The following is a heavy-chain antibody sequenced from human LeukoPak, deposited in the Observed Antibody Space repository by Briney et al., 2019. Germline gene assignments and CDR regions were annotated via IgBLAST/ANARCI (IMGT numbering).Heavy chain of an antibody. CDR1: GGSFSGYY. CDR2: INHSGST. CDR3: ARHIAHCSSTSCYTPRYYYYMDV. J-gene: IGHJ6*03. D-gene: IGHD2-2*02. V-gene: IGHV4-34*01. Sequence: SETLSLTCAVCGGSFSGYYWSWIRQPPGKGLEWIGEINHSGSTNYNPSLKSRVTISVDTSKNQFSLKLSSVTAADTAVYYCARHIAHCSSTSCYTPRYYYYMDVWGKGTTVTISS.